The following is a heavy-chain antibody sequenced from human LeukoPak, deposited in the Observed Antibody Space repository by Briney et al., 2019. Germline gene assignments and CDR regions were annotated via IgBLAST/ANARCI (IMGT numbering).Heavy chain of an antibody. CDR3: ARGSWRGMMPGGDY. J-gene: IGHJ4*02. CDR1: GFTFSSYA. V-gene: IGHV3-30*04. D-gene: IGHD2-8*02. CDR2: ISYDGSNK. Sequence: GRSLRLSCAASGFTFSSYAMHWVRQAPGKGLEWVAVISYDGSNKYYADSVKGRFTISRDNSKNTLYLQMNSLRAEDTAVYYCARGSWRGMMPGGDYWGQGTLVTVSS.